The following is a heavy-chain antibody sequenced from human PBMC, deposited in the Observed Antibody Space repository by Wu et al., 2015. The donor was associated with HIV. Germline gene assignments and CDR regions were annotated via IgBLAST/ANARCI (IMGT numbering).Heavy chain of an antibody. Sequence: QVQLIQSGAEMKEPGSSVKVSCKASGGIFSSHSINWLRQAPGQGLDWMGSVIPMFGTTKYAQKFQDRVKITTDEFTTTTYMELSRLRSEDTAIYYCAINTDSVATSLYSLGVWGQGTVVTVSS. CDR2: VIPMFGTT. J-gene: IGHJ6*02. D-gene: IGHD5-12*01. CDR1: GGIFSSHS. V-gene: IGHV1-69*05. CDR3: AINTDSVATSLYSLGV.